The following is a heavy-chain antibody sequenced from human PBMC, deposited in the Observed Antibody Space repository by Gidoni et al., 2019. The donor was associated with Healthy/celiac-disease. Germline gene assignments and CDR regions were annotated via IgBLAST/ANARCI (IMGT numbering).Heavy chain of an antibody. CDR2: ISGSGGST. D-gene: IGHD4-17*01. J-gene: IGHJ4*02. CDR3: AKGDAGVTTGDY. CDR1: GFPFSSYA. Sequence: EVQLLESGGGLVQPGGSLRLSCAACGFPFSSYAMSWVRQAPGKGLEWVSAISGSGGSTYYADSVKGRFTISRDNSKNTLYLQMNSLRAEDTAVYYCAKGDAGVTTGDYWGQGTLVTVSS. V-gene: IGHV3-23*01.